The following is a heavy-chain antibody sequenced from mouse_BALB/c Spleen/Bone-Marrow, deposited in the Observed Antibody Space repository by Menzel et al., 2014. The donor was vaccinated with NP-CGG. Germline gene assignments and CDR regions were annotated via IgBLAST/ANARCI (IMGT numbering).Heavy chain of an antibody. CDR1: GYTFTDYN. D-gene: IGHD2-3*01. CDR3: ARIYDGYFLFDY. CDR2: IYPYNGGT. V-gene: IGHV1S29*02. J-gene: IGHJ2*01. Sequence: DVQLVESGPELVKPGPSVKISCKASGYTFTDYNMHWVKRSHGQSLEWIGYIYPYNGGTGYNQEFKSKATLTVDNSSSTAYMELRSLTSEDSAVYYCARIYDGYFLFDYWGQGTTLTVSS.